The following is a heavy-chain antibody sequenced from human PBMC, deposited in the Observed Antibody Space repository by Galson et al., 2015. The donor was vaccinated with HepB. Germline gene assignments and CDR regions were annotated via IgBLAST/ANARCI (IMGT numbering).Heavy chain of an antibody. CDR1: GFTFDDYA. V-gene: IGHV3-9*01. Sequence: LRLSCAASGFTFDDYAMHWVRQPPGKGLEWVSGISWNSVGIGYADSVKGRFTISRDNAKNSLYLQVDSLRAEDTAVYYCAKAYNFDYWGQGTLVTVSS. J-gene: IGHJ4*02. CDR3: AKAYNFDY. CDR2: ISWNSVGI. D-gene: IGHD2-21*01.